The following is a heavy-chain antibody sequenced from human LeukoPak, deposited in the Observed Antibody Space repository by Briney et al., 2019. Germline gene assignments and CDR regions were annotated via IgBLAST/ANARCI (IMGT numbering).Heavy chain of an antibody. CDR1: GFTFSSYA. Sequence: GGSLRLSCAASGFTFSSYAMSWVRQAPGKGLEWVSAISGSGDSTYYADSVKGRFTISRDNSKNTLYLQMNSLRAEDTAVYYCAKDAQFRYCSGGSCYSALDYWGQGTLVTVSS. D-gene: IGHD2-15*01. J-gene: IGHJ4*02. CDR2: ISGSGDST. V-gene: IGHV3-23*01. CDR3: AKDAQFRYCSGGSCYSALDY.